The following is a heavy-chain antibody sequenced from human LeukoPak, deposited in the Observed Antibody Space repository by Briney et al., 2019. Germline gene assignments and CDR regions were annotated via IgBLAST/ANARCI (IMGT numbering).Heavy chain of an antibody. Sequence: PGGSLSPSGAPSELTVSSNYMGWFGKAPGKGLEWVSVIYSGGSTYYADSVKGRFTISRDNSKNTLYLQMNSLRAEDTAVYYCARNETAGMDVWGQGTTVTVSS. CDR2: IYSGGST. J-gene: IGHJ6*02. V-gene: IGHV3-66*01. CDR3: ARNETAGMDV. CDR1: ELTVSSNY.